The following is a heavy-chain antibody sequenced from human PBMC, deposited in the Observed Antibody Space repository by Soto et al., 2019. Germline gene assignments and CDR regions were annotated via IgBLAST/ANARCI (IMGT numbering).Heavy chain of an antibody. CDR3: AKDRSPGATTWNVY. J-gene: IGHJ1*01. V-gene: IGHV3-23*01. CDR1: GFTFSSSA. D-gene: IGHD1-1*01. Sequence: GGSLRLSCVVSGFTFSSSAINWVRQAPGKGLEWVSTISGSGVAKFYADSVMGRFTISRDNSNNTVSLQMNSLRAEDAAVYYCAKDRSPGATTWNVYWGQGTLVTVS. CDR2: ISGSGVAK.